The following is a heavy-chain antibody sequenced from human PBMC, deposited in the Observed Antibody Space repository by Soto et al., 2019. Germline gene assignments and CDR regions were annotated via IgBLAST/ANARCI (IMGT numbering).Heavy chain of an antibody. Sequence: EVQLVGSGGSLVQPRGSLRISWAASEFFFDSYGMNWVRQAPGKGLEWVSYISASSSTTYYADSVQGRFTISRDNAKKSLYLQMNSLRAEDTAVYYCARLVGPHRRYSDYVGAFDIWGQGTMVTVSS. D-gene: IGHD4-17*01. V-gene: IGHV3-48*04. CDR3: ARLVGPHRRYSDYVGAFDI. CDR1: EFFFDSYG. CDR2: ISASSSTT. J-gene: IGHJ3*02.